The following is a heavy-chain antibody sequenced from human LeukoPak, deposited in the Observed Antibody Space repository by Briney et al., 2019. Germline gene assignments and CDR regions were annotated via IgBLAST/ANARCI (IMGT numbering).Heavy chain of an antibody. CDR2: ISYDGSNK. CDR3: AKGQSGFGGNAFDI. Sequence: GGSLRLSCAASGFTFSSYGMHWVRQAPGKGLEWVVVISYDGSNKYYADSVKGRFTISRDNSKNTLYLQMNSLRAEDTAVYYCAKGQSGFGGNAFDIWGQGTMVTVSS. V-gene: IGHV3-30*18. D-gene: IGHD3-10*01. J-gene: IGHJ3*02. CDR1: GFTFSSYG.